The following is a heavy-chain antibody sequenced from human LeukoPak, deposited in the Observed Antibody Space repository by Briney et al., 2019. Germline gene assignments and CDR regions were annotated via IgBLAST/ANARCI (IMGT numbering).Heavy chain of an antibody. D-gene: IGHD5-18*01. CDR2: INSDGSST. CDR1: GFTFSSYW. J-gene: IGHJ4*02. V-gene: IGHV3-74*01. CDR3: ARSSGYSPIDY. Sequence: GGSLRLSCAASGFTFSSYWMHWVRQAPGQGLVWVSRINSDGSSTSYADSVKGRVTISRDNAKNTLYLQMNSLRAEDTAVYYCARSSGYSPIDYWGQGTLVTVSS.